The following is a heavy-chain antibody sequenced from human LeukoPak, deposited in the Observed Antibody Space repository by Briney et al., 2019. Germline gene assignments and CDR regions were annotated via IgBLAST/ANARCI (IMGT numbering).Heavy chain of an antibody. CDR1: GGSISSYY. Sequence: SETLSLTCTVSGGSISSYYWSWIRQPAGKGLEWIGRIYTSGSTNYNPSLKSRVTMSVDTSKNQFSLKLSSVTAADTAVYYCAREFVPAAMGSPSLDIWGQGTMVTVSS. V-gene: IGHV4-4*07. CDR3: AREFVPAAMGSPSLDI. CDR2: IYTSGST. J-gene: IGHJ3*02. D-gene: IGHD2-2*01.